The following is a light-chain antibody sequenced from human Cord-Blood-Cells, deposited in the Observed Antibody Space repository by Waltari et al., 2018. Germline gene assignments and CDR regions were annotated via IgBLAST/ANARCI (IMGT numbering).Light chain of an antibody. CDR3: CSYAGSYTWV. J-gene: IGLJ3*02. CDR2: DVS. V-gene: IGLV2-11*01. CDR1: SSDVGGYNY. Sequence: QSALTQPRSVFGSPGQSVTISCTGTSSDVGGYNYVSWYQQHPGKAPNLMIYDVSKRPSGVPDRFSGSKSGNTASLTISGLQAEDEADYYCCSYAGSYTWVFGGGTKLTVL.